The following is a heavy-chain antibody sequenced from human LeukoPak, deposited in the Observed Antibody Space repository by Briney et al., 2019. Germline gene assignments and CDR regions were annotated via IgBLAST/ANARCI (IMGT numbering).Heavy chain of an antibody. D-gene: IGHD3-10*01. CDR3: ARRYYGSGTYYFDY. CDR1: GYYFSKYW. J-gene: IGHJ4*02. CDR2: IYPDDSDI. Sequence: GESLKISCPGSGYYFSKYWIAWVRPMPGKGLAWMGVIYPDDSDIRYSPSFQGQVSISADKSISAAYLQWSSLKASDSAMYYCARRYYGSGTYYFDYWGQGTLVTVSS. V-gene: IGHV5-51*01.